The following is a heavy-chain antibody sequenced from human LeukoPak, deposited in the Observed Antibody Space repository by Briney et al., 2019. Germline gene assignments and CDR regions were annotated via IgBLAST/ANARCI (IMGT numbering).Heavy chain of an antibody. J-gene: IGHJ6*03. V-gene: IGHV1-69*13. D-gene: IGHD2-2*01. CDR2: IIPIFGTA. CDR3: ARGHIVPAAMENSHYYYYMDV. CDR1: GYSFILYA. Sequence: ASVKVSCKTSGYSFILYAISWVRQAPGQGLEWMGGIIPIFGTANYAQKFQGRVTITADESTSTAYMELSSLRSEDTAVYYCARGHIVPAAMENSHYYYYMDVWGKGTTVTISS.